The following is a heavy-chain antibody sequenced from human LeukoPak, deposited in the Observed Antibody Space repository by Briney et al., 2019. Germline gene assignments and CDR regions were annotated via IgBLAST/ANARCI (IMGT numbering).Heavy chain of an antibody. Sequence: ASVKVSCKASGYTFTSYGISWVRQAPGQGLEWMGWISAYNGITNYAQKLQGRVTMTTDTSTSTAYMELRSLRSDDTAVYYCARIPTRDLHFDYWGQGTLVTVSS. V-gene: IGHV1-18*01. D-gene: IGHD3-10*01. CDR2: ISAYNGIT. J-gene: IGHJ4*02. CDR3: ARIPTRDLHFDY. CDR1: GYTFTSYG.